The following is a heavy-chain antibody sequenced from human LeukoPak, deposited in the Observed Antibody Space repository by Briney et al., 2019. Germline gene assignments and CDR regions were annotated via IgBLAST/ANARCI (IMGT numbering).Heavy chain of an antibody. Sequence: GGSLRLSGAASGFAFSSYAMSWVRQAPGKGLEWVSSISISDGSTYYADSVKGRFTISRDNSKNTLHLQMNSLRADDTAVYYCAKVLLRFLEWSPNWFDPWGRGALVTVSS. V-gene: IGHV3-23*01. CDR3: AKVLLRFLEWSPNWFDP. J-gene: IGHJ5*02. CDR2: ISISDGST. CDR1: GFAFSSYA. D-gene: IGHD3-3*01.